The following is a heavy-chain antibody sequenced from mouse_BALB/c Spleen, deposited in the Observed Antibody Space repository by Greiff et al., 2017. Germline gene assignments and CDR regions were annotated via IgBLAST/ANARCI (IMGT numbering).Heavy chain of an antibody. CDR2: ISDGGSYT. D-gene: IGHD2-12*01. Sequence: EVQGVESGGGLVKPGGSLKLSCAASGFTFSDYYMYWVRQTPEKRLEWVATISDGGSYTYYPDSVKGRFTISRDNAKNNLYLQMSSLKSEDTAMYYCAREGDYSFDYWGQGTTLTVAS. CDR3: AREGDYSFDY. V-gene: IGHV5-4*02. CDR1: GFTFSDYY. J-gene: IGHJ2*01.